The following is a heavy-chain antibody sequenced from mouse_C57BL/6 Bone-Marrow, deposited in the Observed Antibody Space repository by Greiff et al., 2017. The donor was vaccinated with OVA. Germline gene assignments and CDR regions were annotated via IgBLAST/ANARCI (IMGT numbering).Heavy chain of an antibody. D-gene: IGHD2-2*01. V-gene: IGHV2-9-1*01. CDR1: GFSLTSYA. CDR3: ARGGYYGYPYAMDY. Sequence: VQLQESGPGLVAPSQSLSITCTVSGFSLTSYAISWVRQPPGKGLEWLGVIWTGGGTNYNSALKSRLSISKDNSKIKVFLKMNSLQTDDTARYYCARGGYYGYPYAMDYWGQGTSVTVSS. CDR2: IWTGGGT. J-gene: IGHJ4*01.